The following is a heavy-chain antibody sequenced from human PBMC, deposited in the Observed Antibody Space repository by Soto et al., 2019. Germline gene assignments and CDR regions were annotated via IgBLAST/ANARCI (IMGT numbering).Heavy chain of an antibody. D-gene: IGHD5-18*01. CDR2: IDYSGST. CDR1: GGSISSSSYY. CDR3: ARHSPAGSSYGYDY. V-gene: IGHV4-39*01. Sequence: PSETLSLTCTVSGGSISSSSYYLGWIRQPPGKGLEWIGSIDYSGSTYYNPSLKRRVTISVDTSKNQFSLKLSSVTAPDTAVYYCARHSPAGSSYGYDYWGQGTLVTVSS. J-gene: IGHJ4*02.